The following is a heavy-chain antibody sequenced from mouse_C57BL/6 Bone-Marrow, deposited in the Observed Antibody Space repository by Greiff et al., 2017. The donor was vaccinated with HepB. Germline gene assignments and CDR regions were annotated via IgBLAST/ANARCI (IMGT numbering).Heavy chain of an antibody. Sequence: EVKLVESGGGLVQPKGSLKLSCAASGFSFNTYAMNWVRQAPGKGLEWVARIRSKSNNYATYYADSVKDRFTISRDDSESMLYLQMNNLKTEDTAMYYCVRPTYYDYDDAMDYWGQGTSVTVSS. CDR2: IRSKSNNYAT. CDR1: GFSFNTYA. V-gene: IGHV10-1*01. D-gene: IGHD2-4*01. CDR3: VRPTYYDYDDAMDY. J-gene: IGHJ4*01.